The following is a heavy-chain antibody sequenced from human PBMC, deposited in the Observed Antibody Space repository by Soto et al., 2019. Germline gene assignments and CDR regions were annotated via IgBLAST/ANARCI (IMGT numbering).Heavy chain of an antibody. CDR2: ISPYNGTT. V-gene: IGHV1-18*04. CDR1: GYTLTTYG. Sequence: GAPVKVSCKASGYTLTTYGISWVRQAPGQGLEWMGWISPYNGTTKYAEKFQGEMTMTTDTATSTAYMDLRSLRSDDTAVYYCARDGERDTGLNFYYYLHGMDAWGQGTRVSVSS. J-gene: IGHJ6*02. CDR3: ARDGERDTGLNFYYYLHGMDA. D-gene: IGHD1-1*01.